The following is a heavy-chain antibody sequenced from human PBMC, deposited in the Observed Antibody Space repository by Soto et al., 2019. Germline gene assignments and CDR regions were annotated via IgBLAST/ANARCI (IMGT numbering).Heavy chain of an antibody. CDR2: ISHTSHYM. D-gene: IGHD3-16*01. Sequence: QEQLVESGGGSVNPGGSLRLSCAAAGFIFSDAYMSWIRQAPGKGLDAVSYISHTSHYMRYSDSGEGRFTVSRDNARNSLYLHMNNLRAEATSVYYFAQTLALGPFGHFTLRGSGTL. CDR3: AQTLALGPFGHFTL. CDR1: GFIFSDAY. J-gene: IGHJ2*01. V-gene: IGHV3-11*05.